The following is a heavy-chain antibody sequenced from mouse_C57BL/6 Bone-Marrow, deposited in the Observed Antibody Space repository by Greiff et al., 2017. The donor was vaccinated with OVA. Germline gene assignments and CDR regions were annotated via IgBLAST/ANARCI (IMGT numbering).Heavy chain of an antibody. D-gene: IGHD2-4*01. J-gene: IGHJ1*03. Sequence: QVQLQQPGAELVKPGASVKLSCKASGYTFTSYWMHWVKQRPGQGLEWIGMIHPNSGSTNYNEKFKSKATLTVDKSSSTAYMQLSSLTSEDSAVYYCAREDIYYDYPWYFDVWGTGTKVTVSS. CDR1: GYTFTSYW. CDR3: AREDIYYDYPWYFDV. V-gene: IGHV1-64*01. CDR2: IHPNSGST.